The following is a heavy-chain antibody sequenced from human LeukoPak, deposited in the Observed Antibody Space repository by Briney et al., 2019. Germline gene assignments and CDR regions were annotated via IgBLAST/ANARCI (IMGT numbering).Heavy chain of an antibody. CDR3: ASDRGALDI. V-gene: IGHV3-7*05. J-gene: IGHJ3*02. D-gene: IGHD3-10*01. CDR1: GFNFRNLW. Sequence: GGSLRLSCVASGFNFRNLWTSWVRQAPGKGPEWVANINQLGSENDYVDSVKGRFIIFRDNDQKSLFLQMNSLRAEDTAVYYCASDRGALDIWGQGTMVTVSS. CDR2: INQLGSEN.